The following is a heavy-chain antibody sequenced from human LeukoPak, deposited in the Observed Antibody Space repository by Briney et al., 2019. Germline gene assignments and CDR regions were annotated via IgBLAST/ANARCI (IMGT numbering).Heavy chain of an antibody. CDR3: AREYGDYVWFDP. CDR1: GGSISSYY. D-gene: IGHD4-17*01. CDR2: IYTSGST. Sequence: SETLSLTCTVSGGSISSYYWSWVRQPAGKGLEWIGRIYTSGSTTYNPSLKSRVTMSEDTTKNQFSLKLSSVTAADTAVYYCAREYGDYVWFDPWGQGTLVTVSS. J-gene: IGHJ5*02. V-gene: IGHV4-4*07.